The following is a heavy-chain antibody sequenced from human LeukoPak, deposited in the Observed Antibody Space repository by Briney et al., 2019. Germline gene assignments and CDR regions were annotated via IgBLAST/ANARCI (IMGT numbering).Heavy chain of an antibody. J-gene: IGHJ4*02. CDR1: GFTLSSYS. CDR3: AGGGYTYGLY. Sequence: GGSLRLSCTASGFTLSSYSINWVRQAPGKGLVWVSSINSDGSSTSYADSVKRRLTISRDNTKNTLHLQMNSLRAEDTAVYYCAGGGYTYGLYWGQGDLVTVSS. CDR2: INSDGSST. D-gene: IGHD5-18*01. V-gene: IGHV3-74*01.